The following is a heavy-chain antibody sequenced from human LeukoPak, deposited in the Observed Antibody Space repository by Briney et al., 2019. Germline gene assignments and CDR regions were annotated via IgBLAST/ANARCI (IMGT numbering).Heavy chain of an antibody. CDR2: IHHSGST. Sequence: SETLSLTCAVYGGSFSGYYWSWIRQPPGKGLEWIGEIHHSGSTNYNPSLKSRVTISVDTSKNQFSLKLSSVTAADTAVYCCARDNYSSYYYYGMDVWGQGTTVTVSS. CDR1: GGSFSGYY. D-gene: IGHD3-10*01. J-gene: IGHJ6*02. CDR3: ARDNYSSYYYYGMDV. V-gene: IGHV4-34*01.